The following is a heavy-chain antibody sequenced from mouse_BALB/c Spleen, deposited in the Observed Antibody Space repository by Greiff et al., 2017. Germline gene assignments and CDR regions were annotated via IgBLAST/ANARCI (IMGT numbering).Heavy chain of an antibody. Sequence: EVQLQQSGAELVKPGASVKLSCTASGYNIKDTYMHWVKQRPEQGLEWIGRIDPANGNTKYDPKFQGKATITADTSSNTAYLQLSSLPSEDSAVYYCARTLLSDYYAMDYWGQGTSVTVSS. CDR1: GYNIKDTY. J-gene: IGHJ4*01. CDR2: IDPANGNT. D-gene: IGHD2-1*01. CDR3: ARTLLSDYYAMDY. V-gene: IGHV14-3*02.